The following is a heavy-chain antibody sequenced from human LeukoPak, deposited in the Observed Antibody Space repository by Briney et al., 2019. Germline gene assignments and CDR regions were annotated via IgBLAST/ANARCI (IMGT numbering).Heavy chain of an antibody. V-gene: IGHV4-39*01. J-gene: IGHJ6*02. CDR3: GRHVSSGWDYYYGLDV. D-gene: IGHD6-19*01. CDR2: SFYPDST. CDR1: GGSIARSGVY. Sequence: SETLSLTCRVSGGSIARSGVYWGWVRQPRGRGVEWIGSSFYPDSTHYNPSLKSRVTISVDTSKKQFSLTLSSVTATDTGVYYCGRHVSSGWDYYYGLDVWGQGTTVTVSS.